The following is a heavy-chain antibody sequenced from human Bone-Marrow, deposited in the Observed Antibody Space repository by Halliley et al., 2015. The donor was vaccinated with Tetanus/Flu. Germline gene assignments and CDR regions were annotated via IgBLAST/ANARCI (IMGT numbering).Heavy chain of an antibody. J-gene: IGHJ4*02. Sequence: LGWVSSVSSSSVYIFYADSVRGRFTISRDNTKTSLHLQMNSLRAEDTAVYYCVRGRTATPGYFDYWGQGALVTVSS. CDR2: VSSSSVYI. D-gene: IGHD1-1*01. CDR3: VRGRTATPGYFDY. V-gene: IGHV3-21*04.